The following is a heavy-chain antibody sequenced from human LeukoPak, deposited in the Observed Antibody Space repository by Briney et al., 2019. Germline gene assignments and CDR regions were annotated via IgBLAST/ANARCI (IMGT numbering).Heavy chain of an antibody. V-gene: IGHV3-48*03. D-gene: IGHD3-10*02. J-gene: IGHJ6*04. CDR2: ISSSGGTI. Sequence: GGSLRLSCAASEFTFSSYEMNWVRQAPGKWLEWVSYISSSGGTIYYADSVKGRFTISRDNAKNSLYLQMNSLRAEDTAVYYCAELGITMIGGVWGKGTTVTISS. CDR3: AELGITMIGGV. CDR1: EFTFSSYE.